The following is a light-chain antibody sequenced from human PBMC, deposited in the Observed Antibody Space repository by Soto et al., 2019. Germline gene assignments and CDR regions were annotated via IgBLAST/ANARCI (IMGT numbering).Light chain of an antibody. V-gene: IGKV1-5*03. Sequence: DIQITQSPSTLAASVGDRVTVTCRASQSINNWLAWYQQKPGKAPKLLIYKASNLESGVPSRFSGSGSGTEFTLTISSLQPDDFATYYCQQYNRTFGPGTKVEI. CDR1: QSINNW. CDR3: QQYNRT. CDR2: KAS. J-gene: IGKJ1*01.